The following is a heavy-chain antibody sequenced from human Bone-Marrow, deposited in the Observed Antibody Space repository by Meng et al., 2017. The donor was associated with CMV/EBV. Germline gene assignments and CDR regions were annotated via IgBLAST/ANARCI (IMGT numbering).Heavy chain of an antibody. D-gene: IGHD4-11*01. CDR2: IIPIFGTA. CDR3: SPVTTFNYYVLEV. Sequence: SVKVSCKASGGTFSSYAISWVRQAPGQGLEWMGGIIPIFGTANYAQKFQGRVTITTDESTSTAYMELSSLRSEDTAVYYCSPVTTFNYYVLEVWGRGTTVTVSS. V-gene: IGHV1-69*05. J-gene: IGHJ6*02. CDR1: GGTFSSYA.